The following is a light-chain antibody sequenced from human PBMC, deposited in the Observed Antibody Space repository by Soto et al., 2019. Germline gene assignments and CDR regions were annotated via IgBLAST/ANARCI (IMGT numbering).Light chain of an antibody. Sequence: QSVLTQPASVSGSPGQSITIFCTGTSGDVGGYDSVSWYQQHPGKAPKLIIYDVNNRPSGVPHRFSGSKSGNTASLTISGLQAEDEADFYCSSYTSSTTPYVFGTGTRSPS. J-gene: IGLJ1*01. CDR1: SGDVGGYDS. CDR2: DVN. V-gene: IGLV2-14*03. CDR3: SSYTSSTTPYV.